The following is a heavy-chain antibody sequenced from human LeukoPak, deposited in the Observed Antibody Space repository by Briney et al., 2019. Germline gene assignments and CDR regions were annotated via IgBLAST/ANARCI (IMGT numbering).Heavy chain of an antibody. V-gene: IGHV4-34*01. D-gene: IGHD6-19*01. Sequence: SETLSLTCAVYGGSFSDFYWSWIRHLPGKGLEWIGEIDRAGNTNYNPSLKSRLTISLDTSRNQFSLRLKSMTAADTAVYYCVREQQWLVRAFDVWGQGTMVTVSS. J-gene: IGHJ3*01. CDR3: VREQQWLVRAFDV. CDR1: GGSFSDFY. CDR2: IDRAGNT.